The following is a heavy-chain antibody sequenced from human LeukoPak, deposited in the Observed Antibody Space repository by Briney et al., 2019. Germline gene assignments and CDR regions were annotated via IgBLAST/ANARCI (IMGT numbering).Heavy chain of an antibody. CDR3: ARNYYYDSSGYYWYFDY. CDR2: IYTRGST. CDR1: GGSISSGSYY. Sequence: SETLSLTCTVSGGSISSGSYYWNWIRQPAGKGLEWIGRIYTRGSTNYNPSLKSRVTISLDTSKNQFSLKLTSVTAADTAIYYCARNYYYDSSGYYWYFDYWGQGTLVTVSS. J-gene: IGHJ4*02. D-gene: IGHD3-22*01. V-gene: IGHV4-61*02.